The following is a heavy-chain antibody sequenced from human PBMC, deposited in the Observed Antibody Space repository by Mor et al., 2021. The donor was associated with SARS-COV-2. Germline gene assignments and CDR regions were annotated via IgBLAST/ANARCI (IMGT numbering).Heavy chain of an antibody. V-gene: IGHV1-46*03. Sequence: AQKFQGRVTMTRDTSTSTVYMELSSLRSEDTAVYYCARNLAGCSSTSCYFCLGHWGQGTLVTVS. J-gene: IGHJ4*02. CDR3: ARNLAGCSSTSCYFCLGH. D-gene: IGHD2-2*01.